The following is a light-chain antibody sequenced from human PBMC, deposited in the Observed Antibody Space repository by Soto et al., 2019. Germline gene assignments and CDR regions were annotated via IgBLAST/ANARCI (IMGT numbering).Light chain of an antibody. J-gene: IGLJ3*02. CDR2: EVN. V-gene: IGLV2-23*02. CDR3: CSYVGSSILM. Sequence: QSALTQPASVSGSPGQSITISCSGTCSDVGSYNLVSWYQQLPGKAPKLIIYEVNERPSGISDRFSGSKSGNTASLTISGLQGEDEADYYCCSYVGSSILMFGGGTKLTVL. CDR1: CSDVGSYNL.